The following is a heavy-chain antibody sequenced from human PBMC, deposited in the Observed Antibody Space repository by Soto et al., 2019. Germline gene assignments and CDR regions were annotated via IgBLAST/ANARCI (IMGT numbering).Heavy chain of an antibody. CDR2: ISYDGSNK. J-gene: IGHJ4*02. D-gene: IGHD1-20*01. V-gene: IGHV3-30-3*01. Sequence: VQLVESGGGVVQPGRSLRLSCAASGFTFSSYAMHWVRQAPGKGLEWVAVISYDGSNKYYADSVKGRFTISRDNSKNTLYLQMNSLRAEDTAVYYCASDIRLPLGFDYWGQGTLVTVSS. CDR1: GFTFSSYA. CDR3: ASDIRLPLGFDY.